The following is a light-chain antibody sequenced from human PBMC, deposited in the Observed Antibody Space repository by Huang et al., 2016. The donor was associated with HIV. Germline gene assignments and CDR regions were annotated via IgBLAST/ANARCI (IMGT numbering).Light chain of an antibody. V-gene: IGKV3-20*01. Sequence: IVLTQSPGTLSLSPGEGATLSCRASQSVSSSYLAWYQQKPGQAPRLLSDGASNRATGIPDRFSGSGSGTDFTLTIKRLEPEDFAMYFCQQYGGSPPTFGPGTKVEIK. J-gene: IGKJ3*01. CDR2: GAS. CDR3: QQYGGSPPT. CDR1: QSVSSSY.